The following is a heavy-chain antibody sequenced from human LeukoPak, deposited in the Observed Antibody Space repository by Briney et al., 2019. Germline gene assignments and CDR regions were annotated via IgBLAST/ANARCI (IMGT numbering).Heavy chain of an antibody. J-gene: IGHJ4*02. V-gene: IGHV1-2*02. Sequence: ASVKVSCKASGYTFTGYYMHWVRQAPGQGREWMGWINPNSGGTNYAQKFQGRVTMTRDTSISTAYMELSRLRSDDTAVYYCARDGRYCSGGSCYTDFDYWGQGTLVTVSS. CDR2: INPNSGGT. CDR1: GYTFTGYY. CDR3: ARDGRYCSGGSCYTDFDY. D-gene: IGHD2-15*01.